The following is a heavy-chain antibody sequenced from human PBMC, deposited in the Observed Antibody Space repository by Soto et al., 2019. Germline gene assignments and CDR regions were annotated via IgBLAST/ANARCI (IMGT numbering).Heavy chain of an antibody. Sequence: SVKVSCKASGGTFSSYAISWVRQAPGQGLEWMGGIIPIFGTANYAQKFQGRVTITADESTSTAYMELSSLRSEDTAVYYCARSGSGWTTLYYYYDMDVWGQGTTVTVSS. CDR1: GGTFSSYA. D-gene: IGHD6-19*01. CDR2: IIPIFGTA. V-gene: IGHV1-69*13. J-gene: IGHJ6*02. CDR3: ARSGSGWTTLYYYYDMDV.